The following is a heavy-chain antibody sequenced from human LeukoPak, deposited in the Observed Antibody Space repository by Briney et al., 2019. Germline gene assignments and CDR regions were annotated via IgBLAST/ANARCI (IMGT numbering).Heavy chain of an antibody. V-gene: IGHV1-8*01. CDR2: MNPNSGNT. J-gene: IGHJ6*02. CDR3: ARYPVDTAMDYYYYYGMDV. Sequence: ASVKVSCQASGYTFTSYDIIWVRQATGQGLEWMGWMNPNSGNTGYAQKFQGRVTMTRNTSISTAYMELSSLRSEDTAVYYCARYPVDTAMDYYYYYGMDVWGQGTTVTVSS. D-gene: IGHD5-18*01. CDR1: GYTFTSYD.